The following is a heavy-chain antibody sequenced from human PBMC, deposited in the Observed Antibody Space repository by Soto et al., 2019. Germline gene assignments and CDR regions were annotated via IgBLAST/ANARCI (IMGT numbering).Heavy chain of an antibody. CDR1: GFTFSSYA. D-gene: IGHD3-9*01. CDR3: AKGGLVLRYFDWLLTNLDY. J-gene: IGHJ4*02. CDR2: ISGSGGST. Sequence: GGSLRLSCAASGFTFSSYAMSWVRQAPGKGLEWVSAISGSGGSTYYADSVKGRFTISRDNSKNTLYLQMNSLRAEDTAVYYCAKGGLVLRYFDWLLTNLDYWGQGTLVTVSS. V-gene: IGHV3-23*01.